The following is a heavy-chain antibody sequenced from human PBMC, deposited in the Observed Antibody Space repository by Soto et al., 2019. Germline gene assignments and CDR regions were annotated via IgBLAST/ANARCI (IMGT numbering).Heavy chain of an antibody. CDR1: GFTFSSYA. D-gene: IGHD2-15*01. V-gene: IGHV3-30-3*01. Sequence: PGGSLRLSCAASGFTFSSYAMHWVRQAPGKGLEWVAVISYDGSNKYYADSVKGRFTISRDNSKNTLYLHMNSLRAQDTAVYYCAVVPPPRAFDIWGQGTMVTV. CDR3: AVVPPPRAFDI. J-gene: IGHJ3*02. CDR2: ISYDGSNK.